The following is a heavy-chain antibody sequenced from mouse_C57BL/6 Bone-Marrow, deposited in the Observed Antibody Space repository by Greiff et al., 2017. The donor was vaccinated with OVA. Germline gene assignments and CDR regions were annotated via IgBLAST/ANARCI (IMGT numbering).Heavy chain of an antibody. V-gene: IGHV3-6*01. J-gene: IGHJ1*03. Sequence: EVQLQQSGPGLVKPSQSLSLTCSVTGYSITSGYYWNWIRQFPGNKLEWMGYISYDGSNNYNPSLKNRISITRDTSKNQFFLKLNSVTTEDTATYYCAREGVPAYWYFDVWGTGTTVTVSS. CDR2: ISYDGSN. CDR1: GYSITSGYY. CDR3: AREGVPAYWYFDV.